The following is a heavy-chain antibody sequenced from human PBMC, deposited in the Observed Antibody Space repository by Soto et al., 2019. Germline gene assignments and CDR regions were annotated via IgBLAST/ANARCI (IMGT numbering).Heavy chain of an antibody. V-gene: IGHV4-39*01. CDR3: ASRKDGYNLVLDY. CDR2: IYYRGHS. CDR1: GGSISGSPNY. D-gene: IGHD2-21*01. J-gene: IGHJ4*02. Sequence: SETLSLTCIVSGGSISGSPNYWGWIRQPPGKGLEWIANIYYRGHSYYNPSLKSQATISVDTSRNQFSLKLISVTAADTAVYFCASRKDGYNLVLDYWGQGTLFTVSS.